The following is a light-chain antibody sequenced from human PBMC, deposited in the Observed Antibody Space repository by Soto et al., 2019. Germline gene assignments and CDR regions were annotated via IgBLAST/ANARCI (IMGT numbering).Light chain of an antibody. CDR2: DDS. V-gene: IGKV3-11*01. Sequence: EIVLTQSPATLSLSPGERATLSCRASQSVSSYLAWYQQKPGQAPRLLIYDDSNRATGIPARFSGSGSGTDFTLTISSLQPEDFAVYYCQQRSNWPRTFGQGTKVEIK. J-gene: IGKJ1*01. CDR3: QQRSNWPRT. CDR1: QSVSSY.